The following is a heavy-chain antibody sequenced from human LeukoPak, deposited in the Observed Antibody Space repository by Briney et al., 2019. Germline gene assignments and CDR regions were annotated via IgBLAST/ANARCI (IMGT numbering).Heavy chain of an antibody. J-gene: IGHJ4*02. V-gene: IGHV3-23*01. CDR1: GFTFSSYA. Sequence: GGSLRLSCAASGFTFSSYAMSWVRQAPGKGLEWVSAISGSGGSTYYADSVKGRFTISRDNSKNTLYLQMNSLRAEDTAVYYCASTRLSFWSGYYTRDYWGQGTLVTVSS. D-gene: IGHD3-3*01. CDR2: ISGSGGST. CDR3: ASTRLSFWSGYYTRDY.